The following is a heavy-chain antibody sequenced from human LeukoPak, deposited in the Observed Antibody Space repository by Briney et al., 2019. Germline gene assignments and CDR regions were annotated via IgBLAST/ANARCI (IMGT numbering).Heavy chain of an antibody. D-gene: IGHD6-19*01. V-gene: IGHV4-34*01. CDR1: GGSFNGYY. CDR2: INHSGST. CDR3: ARAVAGSYFDY. Sequence: SETLSLTCAVYGGSFNGYYWSWIRQPPGKGLEWIGEINHSGSTNYNPSLKSRVTISVDTSKNQFSLKLSSVTAADTAVYYCARAVAGSYFDYWGQGTLVTVSS. J-gene: IGHJ4*02.